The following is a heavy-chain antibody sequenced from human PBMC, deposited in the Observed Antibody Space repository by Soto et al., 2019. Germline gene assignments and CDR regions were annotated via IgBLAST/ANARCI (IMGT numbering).Heavy chain of an antibody. CDR2: IYYTGPT. V-gene: IGHV4-59*11. CDR3: ARAYWYFEY. CDR1: GGSINNHY. J-gene: IGHJ4*02. D-gene: IGHD2-8*02. Sequence: QVHLQESGPGLVKPSETLSLTCTVSGGSINNHYWSWIRQPPGKGLEWIGYIYYTGPTNYNPSLKSRVTMSVDMSKMQFALNLTSLTAADTAIYYCARAYWYFEYWGQGTLITVSS.